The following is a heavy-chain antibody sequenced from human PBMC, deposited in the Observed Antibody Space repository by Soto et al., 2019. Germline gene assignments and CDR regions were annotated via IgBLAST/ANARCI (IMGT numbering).Heavy chain of an antibody. CDR1: GGTFSSYA. J-gene: IGHJ6*02. Sequence: QVQLVQSGAEVKKPGSSVKVSCKASGGTFSSYAISWVRQAPGQGLEWMGGIIPIFGTADYAQKFQGRVTITADESTSTAHMELSSLRSEDTAVYYFACTVSNYYDSAMDVWGQGTTVTVSS. CDR3: ACTVSNYYDSAMDV. D-gene: IGHD2-8*01. CDR2: IIPIFGTA. V-gene: IGHV1-69*12.